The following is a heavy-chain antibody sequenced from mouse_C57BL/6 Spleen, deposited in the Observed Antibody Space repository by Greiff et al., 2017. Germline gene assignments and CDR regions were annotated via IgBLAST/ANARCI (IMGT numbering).Heavy chain of an antibody. V-gene: IGHV1-50*01. CDR1: GYTFTSYW. J-gene: IGHJ3*01. D-gene: IGHD1-1*01. Sequence: QVQLQQPGAELVKPGASVKLSCKASGYTFTSYWMQWVKQRPGQGLEWIGEIDPSDSYTNYNQKFKGKATLTVDTSSSTAYMQLSSLTSEDSAVYYYYYYGRVAYWGQGTLVTVSA. CDR3: YYYGRVAY. CDR2: IDPSDSYT.